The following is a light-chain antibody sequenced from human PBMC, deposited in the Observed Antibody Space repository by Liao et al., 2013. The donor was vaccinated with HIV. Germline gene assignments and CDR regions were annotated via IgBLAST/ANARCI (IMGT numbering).Light chain of an antibody. CDR1: NLSNILGNKY. V-gene: IGLV3-1*01. Sequence: SYGLTQPPSVSVSTGQTASITCYGDNLSNILGNKYLHWYQLRPGQSPVLVIYQDSKRPSGIPERFSGSNSGNTATLTINRVEAGDEADYYCQVWDSTPDQRIYVFGPGTKVTVL. J-gene: IGLJ1*01. CDR2: QDS. CDR3: QVWDSTPDQRIYV.